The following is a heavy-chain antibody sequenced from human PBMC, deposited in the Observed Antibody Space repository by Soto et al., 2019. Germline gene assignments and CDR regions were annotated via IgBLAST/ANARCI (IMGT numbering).Heavy chain of an antibody. CDR3: ARLPIAAAGYHYYYGMDV. CDR2: IYYSGST. CDR1: GGSISSYY. Sequence: TSETLSLTCTVSGGSISSYYWSWIRQPPGKGLEWIGYIYYSGSTNYNPSLKSRVTISVDTSKNQFSLKLSSVTAADTAVYYCARLPIAAAGYHYYYGMDVWGQGTTVTVSS. V-gene: IGHV4-59*01. D-gene: IGHD6-13*01. J-gene: IGHJ6*02.